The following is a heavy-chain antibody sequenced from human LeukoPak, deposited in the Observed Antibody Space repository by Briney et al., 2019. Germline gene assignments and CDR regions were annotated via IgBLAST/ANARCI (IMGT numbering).Heavy chain of an antibody. J-gene: IGHJ4*02. Sequence: ASVKVSCKASGNTFTGYYMHWVRQAPGQGLEWMGRINPNSGGTNYAQKFQGRVTMTRDTSISTAYMELSRLRSDDTAVYYCAIHRGYSYGYLIGTDPLDYWGQGTLVTVSS. D-gene: IGHD5-18*01. CDR3: AIHRGYSYGYLIGTDPLDY. V-gene: IGHV1-2*06. CDR2: INPNSGGT. CDR1: GNTFTGYY.